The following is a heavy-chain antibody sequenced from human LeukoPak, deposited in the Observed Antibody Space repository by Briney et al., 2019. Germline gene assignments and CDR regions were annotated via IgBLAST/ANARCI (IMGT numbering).Heavy chain of an antibody. J-gene: IGHJ4*02. CDR1: GFTFSSCN. Sequence: GGSLRLSCAASGFTFSSCNMNWVRQAPGKGLEWVSSITSSSTYIYYADSVKGRFTISRDNARNSLYLQMNSLRAEDTAVYYCARRAKNRYYDILTGPQPHFDYWGQGTLVTVSS. V-gene: IGHV3-21*01. D-gene: IGHD3-9*01. CDR2: ITSSSTYI. CDR3: ARRAKNRYYDILTGPQPHFDY.